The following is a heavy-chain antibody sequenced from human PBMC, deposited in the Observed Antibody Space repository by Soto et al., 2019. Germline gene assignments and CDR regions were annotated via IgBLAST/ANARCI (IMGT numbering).Heavy chain of an antibody. V-gene: IGHV1-3*01. J-gene: IGHJ4*02. Sequence: ASVKVSCKASGYTFTTYAMHWVRQAPGQRLEWMGWINAGNGNTQYSQKFQGRVTITRDTSASTAYMELSSLRSEDTAVYYCAKDQSKIFDYWGQGTLVTVSS. CDR2: INAGNGNT. CDR3: AKDQSKIFDY. CDR1: GYTFTTYA.